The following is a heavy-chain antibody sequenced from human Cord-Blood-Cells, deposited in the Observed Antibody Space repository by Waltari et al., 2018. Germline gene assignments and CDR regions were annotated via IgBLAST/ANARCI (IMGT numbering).Heavy chain of an antibody. CDR2: IYYSGST. D-gene: IGHD7-27*01. Sequence: QVQLQESGPGLVKPSETLSLTCTVSGGSISSYYWSWIRQSPGKGLEWIGYIYYSGSTNYNPSLKSRVTISVDTSKNQFSLKLSSVTAADTAVYYCARDRAGEDRNWYFDLWGRGTLVTVSS. V-gene: IGHV4-59*01. J-gene: IGHJ2*01. CDR1: GGSISSYY. CDR3: ARDRAGEDRNWYFDL.